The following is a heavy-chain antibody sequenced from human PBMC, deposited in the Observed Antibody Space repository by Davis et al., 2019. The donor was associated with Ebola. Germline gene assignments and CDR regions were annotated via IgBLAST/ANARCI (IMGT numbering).Heavy chain of an antibody. V-gene: IGHV3-72*01. CDR1: GFTFNSYS. CDR2: SRNKAKSYAT. CDR3: TRVIYGGTPAYDAFDI. Sequence: GGSLRLSCAASGFTFNSYSMTWVRQAPGKGLEWVGRSRNKAKSYATEYAASVKGRFTISRDDSEKSLYLQMNSLKTEDTAVYYCTRVIYGGTPAYDAFDIWGQGAMVTVSS. D-gene: IGHD2-15*01. J-gene: IGHJ3*02.